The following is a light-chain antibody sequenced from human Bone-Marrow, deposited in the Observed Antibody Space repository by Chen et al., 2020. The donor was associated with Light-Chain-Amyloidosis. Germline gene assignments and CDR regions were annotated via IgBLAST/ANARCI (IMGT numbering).Light chain of an antibody. CDR1: NIGSTS. CDR2: DDG. V-gene: IGLV3-21*02. J-gene: IGLJ3*02. CDR3: QVWDRSSDRPV. Sequence: SYVLTQPSSVSVAPGQTATIACGGNNIGSTSVHWYQQTPGQAPLLVVYDDGDRPSGIPERLSGSNSGNTATLTISRVEAGDEVDYYCQVWDRSSDRPVFGGGTKLTVL.